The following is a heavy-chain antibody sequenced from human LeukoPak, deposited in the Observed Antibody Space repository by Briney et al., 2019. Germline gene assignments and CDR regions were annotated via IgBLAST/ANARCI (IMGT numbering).Heavy chain of an antibody. CDR2: INPNSGGT. J-gene: IGHJ6*03. Sequence: ASVKVSCKASGYTFTGYYMHWVRQAPGQGLEWMGWINPNSGGTNYAQKFQGRVTMTRDTSISTAYMELSRLRSDDTAVYYCARGSSSPWYYYYMDVWGKGTTVTVSS. V-gene: IGHV1-2*02. D-gene: IGHD6-6*01. CDR1: GYTFTGYY. CDR3: ARGSSSPWYYYYMDV.